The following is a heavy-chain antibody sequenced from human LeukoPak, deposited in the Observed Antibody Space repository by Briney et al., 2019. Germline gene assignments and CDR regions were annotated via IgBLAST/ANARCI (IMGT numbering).Heavy chain of an antibody. CDR1: GYTFTSYD. CDR3: ARGARAIVVVPAANYYYYGMDV. V-gene: IGHV1-8*01. D-gene: IGHD2-2*01. Sequence: ASVKVSCKASGYTFTSYDINWVRQATGQGLEWMGWMNPNSGNTGYAQKFQGRVTMTRNTSISTAYMELSSLRSEDTAVYYCARGARAIVVVPAANYYYYGMDVWGQGTTVTVPS. CDR2: MNPNSGNT. J-gene: IGHJ6*02.